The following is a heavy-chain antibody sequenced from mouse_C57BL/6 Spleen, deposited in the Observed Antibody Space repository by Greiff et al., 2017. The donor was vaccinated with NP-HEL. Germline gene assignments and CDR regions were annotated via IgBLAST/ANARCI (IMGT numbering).Heavy chain of an antibody. CDR2: IYPGDGDT. CDR1: GYAFSSSW. Sequence: VQLQQSGPELVKPGASVKISCKASGYAFSSSWMNWVKQRPGKGLEWIGRIYPGDGDTNYNGKFKGKATLTADKSSSTAYMQLSSLTSEDSAVYFCARSEFITTVVAHWYFDVWGTGTTVTVSS. D-gene: IGHD1-1*01. J-gene: IGHJ1*03. CDR3: ARSEFITTVVAHWYFDV. V-gene: IGHV1-82*01.